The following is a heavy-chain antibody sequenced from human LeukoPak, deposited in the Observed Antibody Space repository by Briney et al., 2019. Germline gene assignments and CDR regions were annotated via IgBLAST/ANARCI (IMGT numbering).Heavy chain of an antibody. CDR1: ARSVSSGSYF. CDR2: IYYSGST. D-gene: IGHD4-17*01. CDR3: AREPHDYGAVPGI. V-gene: IGHV4-61*01. Sequence: SSQSLSLTCTVSARSVSSGSYFWSWIRQPPGKGLEWFGYIYYSGSTNYNPALKSRVTISVDTSKNQFSLKLSSVTAADTAVYYCAREPHDYGAVPGIWGQGTMVTVSS. J-gene: IGHJ3*02.